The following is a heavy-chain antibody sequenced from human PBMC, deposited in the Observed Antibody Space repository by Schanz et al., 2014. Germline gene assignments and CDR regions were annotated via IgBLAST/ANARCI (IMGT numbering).Heavy chain of an antibody. J-gene: IGHJ4*02. Sequence: EVQLVESGGGLIQPGGSLRLSCAASGFGFSSYSMNWVRQAPGKGLEWVSYISGSNRTIYYADSMKGRFTVSRDNAENALYLQMNSLRAEDTAVYYCARPPHDSSGYYPFDYWGQGTLVAVSA. CDR1: GFGFSSYS. V-gene: IGHV3-48*01. D-gene: IGHD3-22*01. CDR3: ARPPHDSSGYYPFDY. CDR2: ISGSNRTI.